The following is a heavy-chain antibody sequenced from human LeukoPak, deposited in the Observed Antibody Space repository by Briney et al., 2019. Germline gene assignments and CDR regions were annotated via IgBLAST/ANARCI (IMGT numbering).Heavy chain of an antibody. J-gene: IGHJ4*02. CDR1: GYTFTGYY. Sequence: ASVKVSCKASGYTFTGYYMHWVRQAPGQGLEWMGWINPNSGGTNYAQKFQGRVTMTRDTSISTAYMELSRLRTHDTAVYYCARDQSLGFGELLGSFDYWGQGTLVTVSS. D-gene: IGHD3-10*01. CDR3: ARDQSLGFGELLGSFDY. CDR2: INPNSGGT. V-gene: IGHV1-2*02.